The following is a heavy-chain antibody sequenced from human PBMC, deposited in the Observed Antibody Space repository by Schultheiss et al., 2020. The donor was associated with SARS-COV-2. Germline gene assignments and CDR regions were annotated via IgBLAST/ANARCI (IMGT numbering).Heavy chain of an antibody. V-gene: IGHV3-30*04. CDR2: ISYDGSNK. Sequence: GGSLRLSCAASGFAFSSYAMHWVRQAPGQGLQWVAVISYDGSNKYYADSVKGRFTISRDNSKNTLYLQMNSLRAEDTAVYYCAKGDSSGSNYYGMDVWGQGTTVTVSS. CDR1: GFAFSSYA. J-gene: IGHJ6*02. CDR3: AKGDSSGSNYYGMDV. D-gene: IGHD3-22*01.